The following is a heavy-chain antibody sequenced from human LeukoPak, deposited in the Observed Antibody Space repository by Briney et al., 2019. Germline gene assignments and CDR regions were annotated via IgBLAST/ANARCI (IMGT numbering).Heavy chain of an antibody. D-gene: IGHD5-24*01. Sequence: SQTLSLTCTVSGGSISSGSYYWSWIRQPAGKGLEWIGRIYSSGSTNYNPSLKSRVTISVDTSKNQFSLKLSSVTAADTAVYYCARVEMATIVAFDIWGQGTMVTVST. CDR1: GGSISSGSYY. CDR3: ARVEMATIVAFDI. V-gene: IGHV4-61*02. J-gene: IGHJ3*02. CDR2: IYSSGST.